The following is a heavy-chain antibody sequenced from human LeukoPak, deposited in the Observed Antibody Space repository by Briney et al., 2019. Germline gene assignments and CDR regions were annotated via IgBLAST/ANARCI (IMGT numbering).Heavy chain of an antibody. CDR2: VSGSGGST. V-gene: IGHV3-23*01. Sequence: GGSLRLSCAASGFTFSSHAMGWVRQAAAKGLEWVSVVSGSGGSTFYANSVKGRFTISRDNSKNTLNLQMNSLRVEDTAVYYCARAWTGDYWGQGTLVTVSS. CDR3: ARAWTGDY. D-gene: IGHD3/OR15-3a*01. J-gene: IGHJ4*02. CDR1: GFTFSSHA.